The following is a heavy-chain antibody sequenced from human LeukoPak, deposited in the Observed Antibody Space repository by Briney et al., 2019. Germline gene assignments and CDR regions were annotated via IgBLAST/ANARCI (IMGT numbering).Heavy chain of an antibody. CDR2: IYHSGST. J-gene: IGHJ4*02. Sequence: SETLSLTCTVSGYSISSGYYWGWIRQPPGKGLEWIGSIYHSGSTYYNPSLKSRVTISVDTSKSQFSLKLSSVTAADTAVYYCARDGPSHDYWGQGTLVTVSS. V-gene: IGHV4-38-2*02. CDR3: ARDGPSHDY. CDR1: GYSISSGYY.